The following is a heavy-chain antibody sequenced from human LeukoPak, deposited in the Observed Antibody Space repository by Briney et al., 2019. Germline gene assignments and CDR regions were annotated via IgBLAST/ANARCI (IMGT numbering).Heavy chain of an antibody. Sequence: GGSLRLSCAASGFTFDDYAMHWVRQAPGKGLEWVSGISWNSGSIGYADSVKGRFTISRDNAKNSLYLQMNSLRAEDTALYYCAKDEGGGGFDYWGQGTLVTVSS. CDR3: AKDEGGGGFDY. J-gene: IGHJ4*02. CDR1: GFTFDDYA. D-gene: IGHD3-16*01. CDR2: ISWNSGSI. V-gene: IGHV3-9*01.